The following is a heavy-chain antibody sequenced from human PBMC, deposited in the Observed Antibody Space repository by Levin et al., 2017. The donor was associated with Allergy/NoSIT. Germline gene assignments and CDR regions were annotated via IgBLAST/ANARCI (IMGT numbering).Heavy chain of an antibody. J-gene: IGHJ3*02. CDR2: INWNGDTT. CDR3: TRGFYFDSNSYYESALDI. CDR1: GFTFGHYG. D-gene: IGHD3-22*01. V-gene: IGHV3-20*01. Sequence: GESLKISCGTSGFTFGHYGMSWVRQVPGKGLEWVSGINWNGDTTGYVDSVKGRFTISRDSATNSLYLQMENLRAEDTALYRCTRGFYFDSNSYYESALDIWGQGTMVTVSS.